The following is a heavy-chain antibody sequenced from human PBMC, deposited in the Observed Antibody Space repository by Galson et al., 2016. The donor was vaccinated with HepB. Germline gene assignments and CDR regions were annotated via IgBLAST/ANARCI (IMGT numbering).Heavy chain of an antibody. Sequence: ETLSLTCTVSGGSISSYYWSWIRQPAGKGLEWIGRIYSSGSTNYNPSLKSRVTMSVDTSKDQFSLKLSSVTAADTAVYYCARVVPPVRFGSEYYFDYWGQGTLVTVSS. CDR1: GGSISSYY. V-gene: IGHV4-4*07. J-gene: IGHJ4*02. CDR3: ARVVPPVRFGSEYYFDY. CDR2: IYSSGST. D-gene: IGHD1-26*01.